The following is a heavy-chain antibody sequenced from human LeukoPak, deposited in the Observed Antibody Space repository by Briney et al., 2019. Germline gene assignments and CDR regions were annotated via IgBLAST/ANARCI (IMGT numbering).Heavy chain of an antibody. J-gene: IGHJ5*02. Sequence: PSETLSLTCTVSGGSISSYYWSWIRQPAGEGLEWIGRIYTSGGSNYNPSLKSRVTMSVDTSKNQFSLKLSSVTAADTAVYYCARARDKALNWFDPWGQGTLVTVSS. CDR3: ARARDKALNWFDP. CDR1: GGSISSYY. V-gene: IGHV4-4*07. D-gene: IGHD3-9*01. CDR2: IYTSGGS.